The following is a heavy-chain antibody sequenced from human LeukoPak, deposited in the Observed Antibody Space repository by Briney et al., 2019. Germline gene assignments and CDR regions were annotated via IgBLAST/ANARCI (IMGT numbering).Heavy chain of an antibody. J-gene: IGHJ6*02. CDR1: GGSISNNKSF. CDR2: AYDNVNA. D-gene: IGHD3-10*01. V-gene: IGHV4-39*01. Sequence: PSETLSLTCAVAGGSISNNKSFWGWIRQPPGKGLEWIGSAYDNVNAYYNPSLRSRVTIFVDTSKNHFSLTLSSVTAADTALYFCARHEAWIRGPTTPHPNYGMDVWGQGTTVTVFS. CDR3: ARHEAWIRGPTTPHPNYGMDV.